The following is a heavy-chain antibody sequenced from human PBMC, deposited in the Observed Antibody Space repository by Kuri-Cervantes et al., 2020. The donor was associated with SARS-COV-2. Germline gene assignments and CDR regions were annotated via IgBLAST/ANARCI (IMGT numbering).Heavy chain of an antibody. CDR1: GFTFSSYE. D-gene: IGHD6-6*01. CDR2: ISSSGSTI. V-gene: IGHV3-48*03. J-gene: IGHJ4*02. CDR3: ARGVAARPRQLLDY. Sequence: GGSLRLSCAASGFTFSSYEMNWVRQAPGKGLEWVSYISSSGSTIYYADSVKGRFTISRDNAKNSLYLQMNSLGAEDTAVYYCARGVAARPRQLLDYWGQGTLVTVSS.